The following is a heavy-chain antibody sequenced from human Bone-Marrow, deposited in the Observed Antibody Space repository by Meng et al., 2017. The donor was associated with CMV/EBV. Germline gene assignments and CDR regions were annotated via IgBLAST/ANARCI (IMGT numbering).Heavy chain of an antibody. Sequence: GESLKISCVASGFTFSRNAMHWVRLTPGKGLEWVAVISYDDTLKYYGDSVKGRFTISRDNSKNTLYLQMNSLRAEDTAVYYCAKGDYDFWSALSHWGQGTLVTVSS. V-gene: IGHV3-30*07. D-gene: IGHD3-3*01. CDR2: ISYDDTLK. CDR3: AKGDYDFWSALSH. J-gene: IGHJ4*02. CDR1: GFTFSRNA.